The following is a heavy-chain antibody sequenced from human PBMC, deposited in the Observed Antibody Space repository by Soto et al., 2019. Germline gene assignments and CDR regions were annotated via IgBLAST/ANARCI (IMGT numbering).Heavy chain of an antibody. CDR2: ISTSNGYT. J-gene: IGHJ6*02. D-gene: IGHD3-3*01. Sequence: ASVNVSFKSSGYSFSTYCISWVRQAPGQGLECMGWISTSNGYTNYAQKFQGRVSMTTDTSTNTAYMEVRSLRSDDTAFYFCARDRSFALLEWSPSDSYGMDVWGQGTSVTVSS. V-gene: IGHV1-18*01. CDR1: GYSFSTYC. CDR3: ARDRSFALLEWSPSDSYGMDV.